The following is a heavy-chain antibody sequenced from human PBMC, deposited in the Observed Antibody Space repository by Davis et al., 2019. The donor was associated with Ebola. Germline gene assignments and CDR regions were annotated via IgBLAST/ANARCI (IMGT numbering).Heavy chain of an antibody. CDR1: GGSFSNYY. D-gene: IGHD3-22*01. CDR3: ARGGLGGYYSKRYYFDY. Sequence: SETLSLTCGVFGGSFSNYYWSWIRQPPGKGLEWIGEINHTGSTNYNPSLKSRVTTSVDTSKNQFSLRLTSVTAADTAVYYCARGGLGGYYSKRYYFDYWGQGSLVTVSS. V-gene: IGHV4-34*01. CDR2: INHTGST. J-gene: IGHJ4*02.